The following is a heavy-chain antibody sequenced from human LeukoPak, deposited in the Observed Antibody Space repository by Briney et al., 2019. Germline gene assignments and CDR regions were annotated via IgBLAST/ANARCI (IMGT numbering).Heavy chain of an antibody. V-gene: IGHV3-21*01. CDR1: GFTFSSYS. D-gene: IGHD2-2*01. CDR3: AGYCSGTSCYSRRNY. Sequence: PWGSLRLSCAASGFTFSSYSMNWVRQAPGKGLEWVSLISNSNSYTYYADSVKGRFTISRDNARNSLYLQMNSLRAEDTAVYYCAGYCSGTSCYSRRNYWGQGTLVTVSS. CDR2: ISNSNSYT. J-gene: IGHJ4*02.